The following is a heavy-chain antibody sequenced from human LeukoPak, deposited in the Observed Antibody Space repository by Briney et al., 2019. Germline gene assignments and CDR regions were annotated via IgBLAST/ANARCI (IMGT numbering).Heavy chain of an antibody. Sequence: SETLSLTCAVSGASINDFYWTWIRQPPGKGLEWIGYVYYGGSTNHNPSLKSRVSMSVDTSKNQFSLTLTSVTVADTAFYYCARGGIRGYSAFDNLDFWGLGTHVTVSS. CDR3: ARGGIRGYSAFDNLDF. D-gene: IGHD5-12*01. CDR1: GASINDFY. J-gene: IGHJ4*02. CDR2: VYYGGST. V-gene: IGHV4-59*01.